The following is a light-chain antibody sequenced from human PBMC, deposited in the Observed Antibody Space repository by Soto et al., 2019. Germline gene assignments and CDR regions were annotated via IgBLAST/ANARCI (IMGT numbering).Light chain of an antibody. J-gene: IGKJ1*01. V-gene: IGKV1-39*01. Sequence: DIQMTQSPSSLSASVGDRVTITCRASQSISSYLNWYQQKPGKAPKLLIYAASSLQSGAPSRFSGSGSGTDFTLTISSLQSEDFAVYYCQQYHIWPPWTSGQGTKVDIK. CDR1: QSISSY. CDR2: AAS. CDR3: QQYHIWPPWT.